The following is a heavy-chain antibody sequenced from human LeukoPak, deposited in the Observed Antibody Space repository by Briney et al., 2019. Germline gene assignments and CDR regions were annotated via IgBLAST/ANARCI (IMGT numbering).Heavy chain of an antibody. CDR3: ARASSSSLESDP. D-gene: IGHD6-13*01. CDR1: GYTFTTYW. Sequence: GESLKISCKGSGYTFTTYWNGWVRQMPGKGLEWMGIIYPGDSDTRYSPSFQGQVTISADKSISTAYLQWSSLKASDTAMYYCARASSSSLESDPWGQGTLVTVSS. V-gene: IGHV5-51*01. J-gene: IGHJ5*02. CDR2: IYPGDSDT.